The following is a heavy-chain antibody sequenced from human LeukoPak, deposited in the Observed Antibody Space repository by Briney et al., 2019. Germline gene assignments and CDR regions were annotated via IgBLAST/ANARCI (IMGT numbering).Heavy chain of an antibody. CDR1: GGSIGSSSYY. D-gene: IGHD5-12*01. J-gene: IGHJ4*02. CDR2: IYYSGST. CDR3: ARHDGYDPFDY. V-gene: IGHV4-39*01. Sequence: SETLSLTCTVSGGSIGSSSYYWGWIRQPPGKGLEWIGSIYYSGSTYYNPSLKSRVTISVDTSKNQFSLKLSSVTAADTAVYYCARHDGYDPFDYWGQGTLVTVSS.